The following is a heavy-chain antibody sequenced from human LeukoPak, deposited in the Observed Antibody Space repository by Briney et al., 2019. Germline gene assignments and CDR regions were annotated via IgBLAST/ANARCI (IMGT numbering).Heavy chain of an antibody. D-gene: IGHD3-3*01. V-gene: IGHV4-39*01. Sequence: SETLSLTCTVSGGSISSSSYYWGWIRQPPGKGLEWIGSIYYSGSTYYTPSLKSRVTISVDTSKNQFSLKLSSVTAADTAVYYCARTHYDFWSGSLAWFDPWGQGTLVTVSS. CDR2: IYYSGST. CDR3: ARTHYDFWSGSLAWFDP. J-gene: IGHJ5*02. CDR1: GGSISSSSYY.